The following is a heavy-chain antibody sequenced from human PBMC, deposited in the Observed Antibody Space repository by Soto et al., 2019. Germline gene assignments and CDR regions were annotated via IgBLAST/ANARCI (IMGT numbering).Heavy chain of an antibody. CDR3: ARLSLRVQLGYYYGMDV. D-gene: IGHD5-18*01. V-gene: IGHV3-7*01. Sequence: GGSLRLSCAASGFTFSSYWMSWVRQAPGKGLEWVANIKQDGSEKYYVDSVEGRFTISRDNAKNSLYLQMNSLRAEDTAVYYCARLSLRVQLGYYYGMDVWGQGTTVTVSS. J-gene: IGHJ6*02. CDR2: IKQDGSEK. CDR1: GFTFSSYW.